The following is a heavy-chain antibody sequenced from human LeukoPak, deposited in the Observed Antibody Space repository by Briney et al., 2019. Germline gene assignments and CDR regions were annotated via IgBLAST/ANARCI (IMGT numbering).Heavy chain of an antibody. V-gene: IGHV4-39*07. CDR3: ARDSSSWYHSPTPFDY. CDR2: IYYSGST. Sequence: SETLSLTCTVSGGSISSSSYYWVWIRPPPGKGLEWIGSIYYSGSTYSNPFLKSLVTIPVDTSKNQFSLKLSSVTAADTAVYYCARDSSSWYHSPTPFDYWGQGTLVTVSS. D-gene: IGHD6-13*01. J-gene: IGHJ4*02. CDR1: GGSISSSSYY.